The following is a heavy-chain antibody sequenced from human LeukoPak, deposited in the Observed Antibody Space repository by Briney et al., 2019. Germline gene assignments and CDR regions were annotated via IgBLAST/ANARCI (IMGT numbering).Heavy chain of an antibody. J-gene: IGHJ4*02. CDR3: ARGLGSGWFAYDY. CDR1: GDSVSTNSAA. D-gene: IGHD6-19*01. CDR2: TYYRSKWYS. V-gene: IGHV6-1*01. Sequence: SQTLSLTCAISGDSVSTNSAAWNWIRQSPSRGLGWLGRTYYRSKWYSDYAVSVKSRITITADTSKNHFSLRLNSVIPEDTAVYYCARGLGSGWFAYDYWGQGTLVTVSS.